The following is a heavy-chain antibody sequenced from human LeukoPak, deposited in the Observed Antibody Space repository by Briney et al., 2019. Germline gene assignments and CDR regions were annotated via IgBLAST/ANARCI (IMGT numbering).Heavy chain of an antibody. CDR1: DGSITSYY. J-gene: IGHJ4*02. D-gene: IGHD6-13*01. V-gene: IGHV4-59*01. Sequence: SETLSLTCTVSDGSITSYYWSWIRQPPGKGLEWIGYIYYSGSTSYNPSLESRVTISVDTSKNQFSLKLSSVTAADTAVYYCARNFGSSWYYFDYWGQGTLVTVSS. CDR3: ARNFGSSWYYFDY. CDR2: IYYSGST.